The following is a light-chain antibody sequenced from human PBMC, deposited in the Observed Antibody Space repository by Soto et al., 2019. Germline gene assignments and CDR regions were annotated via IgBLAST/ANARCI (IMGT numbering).Light chain of an antibody. CDR3: RHIDSSPIT. CDR2: AAS. Sequence: DIQTPPSTSSPTSSVRDRVTITCRAGQNISTYLNWYQQTPGKAPKLLIYAASSVESGVPSRFSCSGSGTDFTFTISSLQPEEFATYYCRHIDSSPITFGQGTRLEIK. J-gene: IGKJ5*01. CDR1: QNISTY. V-gene: IGKV1-39*01.